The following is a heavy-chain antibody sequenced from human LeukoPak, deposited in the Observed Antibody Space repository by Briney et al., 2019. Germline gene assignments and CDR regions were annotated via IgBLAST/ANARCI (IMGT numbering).Heavy chain of an antibody. D-gene: IGHD4-11*01. Sequence: PGGSLRLSCAASGFTFNHHGMHWGRQAPGKGLEWVAVIWSDGRNKFYADSVRGRFTISRDDSRKTVYLQMDRMTAEDTAIYYCAKDAQRGFDYSNSLEYWGQGALVTVSS. CDR2: IWSDGRNK. CDR3: AKDAQRGFDYSNSLEY. J-gene: IGHJ4*02. CDR1: GFTFNHHG. V-gene: IGHV3-33*06.